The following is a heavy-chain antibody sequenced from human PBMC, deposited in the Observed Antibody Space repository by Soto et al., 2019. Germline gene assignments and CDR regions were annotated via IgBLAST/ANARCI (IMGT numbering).Heavy chain of an antibody. CDR2: ISAYNGNT. J-gene: IGHJ4*02. D-gene: IGHD6-13*01. V-gene: IGHV1-18*01. Sequence: ASVKVSCKASGYTFTSYGISWVRQAPGQGLEWMGWISAYNGNTNYAQKLQGRVTMTTDTSTSTAYMELRSLRSDDTAVYYCARVGAPKSGYSSSWYPLWGQGTLVTVSS. CDR3: ARVGAPKSGYSSSWYPL. CDR1: GYTFTSYG.